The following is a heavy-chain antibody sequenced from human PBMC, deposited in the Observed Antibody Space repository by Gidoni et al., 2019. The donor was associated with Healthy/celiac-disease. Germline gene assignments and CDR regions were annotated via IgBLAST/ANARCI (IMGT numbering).Heavy chain of an antibody. J-gene: IGHJ3*02. CDR1: GGSISSGGYY. CDR2: IYYSGST. D-gene: IGHD3-9*01. V-gene: IGHV4-31*01. CDR3: AREEYYDILTGSPGAFDI. Sequence: GLVKPSQTLSLTCTVSGGSISSGGYYWSWIRQHPGKGLEWIGYIYYSGSTYYNPSLKSLVTISVDTSKNQFSLMLSSVTAADTAVYYCAREEYYDILTGSPGAFDIWGQGTMVTVSS.